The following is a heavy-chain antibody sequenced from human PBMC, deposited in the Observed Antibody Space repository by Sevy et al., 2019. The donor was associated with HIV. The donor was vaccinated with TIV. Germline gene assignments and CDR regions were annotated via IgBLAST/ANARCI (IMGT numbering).Heavy chain of an antibody. CDR2: IRSKAYGGTT. CDR1: GFTFDDYT. Sequence: GGSLRLSCRASGFTFDDYTMSWVRQAPGKGLEWVAFIRSKAYGGTTEYAASVKGRFTISRDESKSIAYLQMNSLKTEDTAVYYCTRVEGAADWGMDVWGQGTTVNVSS. J-gene: IGHJ6*02. D-gene: IGHD1-26*01. CDR3: TRVEGAADWGMDV. V-gene: IGHV3-49*04.